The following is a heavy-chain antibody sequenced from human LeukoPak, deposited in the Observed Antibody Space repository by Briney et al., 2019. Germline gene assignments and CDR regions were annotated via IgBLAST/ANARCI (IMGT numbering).Heavy chain of an antibody. CDR1: GFTFSSYS. J-gene: IGHJ4*02. D-gene: IGHD3-10*01. CDR3: ARDHGIPGSGSYKFDY. CDR2: ISSASTYI. V-gene: IGHV3-21*06. Sequence: GGSLRLSCAPSGFTFSSYSMNWVRQAPGKGLEWVSSISSASTYIYYADSVKGRFTISRDYAKNLLYLQMNSLRVEDTAVYYCARDHGIPGSGSYKFDYWGQGTPVTVSS.